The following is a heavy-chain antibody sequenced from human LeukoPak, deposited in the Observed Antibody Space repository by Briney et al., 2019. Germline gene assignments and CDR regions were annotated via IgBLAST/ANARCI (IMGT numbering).Heavy chain of an antibody. Sequence: ASVKVSCKASGYTFTGYYMHWVRQAPGQGLEWMGWINPNSGGTNYAQKFQGRVTMTRDTSISTAYMELSRLRSDDTAVYYCARAKALITMVRGGNWFDPWGQGTLVTVST. D-gene: IGHD3-10*01. CDR2: INPNSGGT. CDR1: GYTFTGYY. CDR3: ARAKALITMVRGGNWFDP. V-gene: IGHV1-2*02. J-gene: IGHJ5*02.